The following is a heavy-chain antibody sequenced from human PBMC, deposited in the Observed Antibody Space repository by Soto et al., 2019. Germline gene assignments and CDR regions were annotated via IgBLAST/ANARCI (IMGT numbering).Heavy chain of an antibody. D-gene: IGHD3-10*01. V-gene: IGHV3-7*05. J-gene: IGHJ1*01. CDR3: ARDPRVPILCAECFQH. Sequence: EVQLVESGGGLVQPGGSLRLSCAASGFTFSNYWMSWVRQAPGKGLEWVANIKEDGSDKYYVDSVKGRCTISRDNAKNSLYLQMNSLRAEDTAVYYCARDPRVPILCAECFQHWGQGTLLTVSS. CDR1: GFTFSNYW. CDR2: IKEDGSDK.